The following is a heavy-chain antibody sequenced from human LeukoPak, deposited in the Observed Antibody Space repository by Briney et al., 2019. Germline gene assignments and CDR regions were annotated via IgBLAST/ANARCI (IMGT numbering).Heavy chain of an antibody. Sequence: ASVKVSCKASGYTFTSYGISWVRQAPGQGLEWMGWISAYNGNTNYAQKLQGRVTMTTDTSTSTAYMELRSLRSEDTAVYYCARGQSITMIVVADFDYWGQGTLVTVSS. CDR3: ARGQSITMIVVADFDY. D-gene: IGHD3-22*01. CDR2: ISAYNGNT. V-gene: IGHV1-18*01. CDR1: GYTFTSYG. J-gene: IGHJ4*02.